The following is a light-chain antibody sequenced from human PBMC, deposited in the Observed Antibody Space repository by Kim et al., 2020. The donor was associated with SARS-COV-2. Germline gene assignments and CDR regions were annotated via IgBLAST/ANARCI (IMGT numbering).Light chain of an antibody. CDR1: SSDVGGYNY. CDR3: SSYAGSNNYV. CDR2: EVS. Sequence: QSALTQPPSASGSPGQSVTISCTGTSSDVGGYNYVSWYQHHPGKAPKVMIYEVSKRPSGVPDRFSGPKSGNTASLTVSGLQPEDEADYYCSSYAGSNNYVFGTGTKVTVL. J-gene: IGLJ1*01. V-gene: IGLV2-8*01.